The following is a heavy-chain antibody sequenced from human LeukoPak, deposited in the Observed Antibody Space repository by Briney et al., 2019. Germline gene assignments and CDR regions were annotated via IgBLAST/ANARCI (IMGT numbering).Heavy chain of an antibody. V-gene: IGHV1-2*06. Sequence: ASVKVSCKASGYTFIAYYMHWVRQAPGQGLEWMGRVNPASGGTNYAQKFQGRVTMTRDTSIATAYMELNELTSDDTAVYYCAGQKDPRPIDYWGQGTLVTVSS. CDR3: AGQKDPRPIDY. J-gene: IGHJ4*02. CDR2: VNPASGGT. CDR1: GYTFIAYY.